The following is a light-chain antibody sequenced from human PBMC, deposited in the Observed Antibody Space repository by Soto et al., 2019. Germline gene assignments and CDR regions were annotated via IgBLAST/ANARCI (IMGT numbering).Light chain of an antibody. CDR3: QSYESSPSGVV. J-gene: IGLJ2*01. CDR2: GNN. Sequence: QPVLTQSPSVSGAPGQMVTISCTGSSSNIGAGYDVHWYQQLPGTAPKLLIYGNNNRPSGVPDRFSGSKSGTSASLAITGLQAEDEADYYCQSYESSPSGVVFGGGTKLTVL. CDR1: SSNIGAGYD. V-gene: IGLV1-40*01.